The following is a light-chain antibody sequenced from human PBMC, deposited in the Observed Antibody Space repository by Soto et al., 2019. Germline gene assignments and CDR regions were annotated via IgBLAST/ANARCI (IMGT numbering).Light chain of an antibody. Sequence: DIQMTQSPSTLSASVGDRVTITCRASQSISSWLAWYQQKPGKAPKLLIYDASSLESGVPSRFRGSGSGTEFTLTISSLQPYDFATYYCQQYNSYWTFGQGTKVEIK. CDR1: QSISSW. J-gene: IGKJ1*01. CDR2: DAS. V-gene: IGKV1-5*01. CDR3: QQYNSYWT.